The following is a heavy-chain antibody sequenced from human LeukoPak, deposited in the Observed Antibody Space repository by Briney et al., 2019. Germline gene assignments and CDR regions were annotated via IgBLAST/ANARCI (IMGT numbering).Heavy chain of an antibody. D-gene: IGHD5-12*01. J-gene: IGHJ6*03. CDR3: ARKGPLRGYRYMDV. CDR1: GGSFSGYY. V-gene: IGHV4-34*01. CDR2: INHSGST. Sequence: SETLSLTCAVYGGSFSGYYWSWIRQPPGKGLEWIGEINHSGSTNYNPSLKSRVTISVDTSKNQFSLKLSSVTAADTAVYYCARKGPLRGYRYMDVWGKGTTVTISS.